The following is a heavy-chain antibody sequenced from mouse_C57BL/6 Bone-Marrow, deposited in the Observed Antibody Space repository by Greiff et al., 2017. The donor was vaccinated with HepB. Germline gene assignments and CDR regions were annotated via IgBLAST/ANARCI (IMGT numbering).Heavy chain of an antibody. CDR2: IWSGGST. Sequence: QVQLKESGPGLVQPSQSLSITCTVSGFSLTSYGVHWVRQSPGKGLEWLGVIWSGGSTDYNAAFISRLSISKDNSKSQVFFKMNSLQADDTAIYYCARNTYDYEDWYFDVWGTGTTVTVSS. CDR1: GFSLTSYG. CDR3: ARNTYDYEDWYFDV. V-gene: IGHV2-2*01. J-gene: IGHJ1*03. D-gene: IGHD2-4*01.